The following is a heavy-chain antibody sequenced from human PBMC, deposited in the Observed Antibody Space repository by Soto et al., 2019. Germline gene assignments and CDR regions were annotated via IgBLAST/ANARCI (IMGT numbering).Heavy chain of an antibody. Sequence: PSETLSLTCTVSGGSISSYYWSWIRQPAGKGLEWIGRIYTSGSTYYNPSLKSRVTMSVDTSKNQFSLKPSSVTAADTAVYYCATSGYNVPRSEYWGQGTLVTVSS. D-gene: IGHD2-2*02. CDR2: IYTSGST. V-gene: IGHV4-4*07. CDR1: GGSISSYY. CDR3: ATSGYNVPRSEY. J-gene: IGHJ4*02.